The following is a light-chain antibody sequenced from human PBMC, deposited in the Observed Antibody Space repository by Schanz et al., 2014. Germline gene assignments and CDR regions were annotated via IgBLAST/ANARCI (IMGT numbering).Light chain of an antibody. CDR3: GAWDSSLSAGV. CDR2: EVT. CDR1: SSDVGKYNS. V-gene: IGLV2-14*02. J-gene: IGLJ3*02. Sequence: QSALTQPASVSGSPGQSITISCTGTSSDVGKYNSVSWYQQHPGKAPKLMIYEVTKRPSGVPDRFSGSKSGTSATLAITGLQTGDEADYYCGAWDSSLSAGVFGGGTKLTVL.